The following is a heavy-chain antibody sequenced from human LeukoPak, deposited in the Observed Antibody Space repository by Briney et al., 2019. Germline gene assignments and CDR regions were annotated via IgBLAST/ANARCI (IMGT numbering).Heavy chain of an antibody. CDR1: GYTFTSYG. CDR3: ARSLDSSSWYGYDAFDI. D-gene: IGHD6-13*01. J-gene: IGHJ3*02. CDR2: ISAYNGNT. V-gene: IGHV1-18*04. Sequence: ASVKVSCKASGYTFTSYGISWVRQAPGQGLEWMGWISAYNGNTNYAQKLQGRVTMTTDTSTSTAYMELRSLRSDDTAVYYCARSLDSSSWYGYDAFDIWGQGTMVTVSS.